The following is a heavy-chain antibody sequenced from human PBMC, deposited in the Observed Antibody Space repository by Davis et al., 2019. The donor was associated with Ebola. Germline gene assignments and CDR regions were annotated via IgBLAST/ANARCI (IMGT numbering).Heavy chain of an antibody. CDR1: GYSFTTYW. J-gene: IGHJ3*02. CDR3: ARPMTSRSAAAFDI. Sequence: GESLKISCKGSGYSFTTYWIAWVRQTPAKGLEWMGIIYPGDSDTRYSPSFEGQVTISADKSITTAYLQWSSLKASDTAMYYCARPMTSRSAAAFDIWGQGTMVTVSS. V-gene: IGHV5-51*01. D-gene: IGHD3-3*01. CDR2: IYPGDSDT.